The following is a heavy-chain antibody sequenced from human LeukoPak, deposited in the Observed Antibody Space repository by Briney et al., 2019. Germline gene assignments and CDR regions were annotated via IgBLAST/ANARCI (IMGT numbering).Heavy chain of an antibody. J-gene: IGHJ4*02. D-gene: IGHD3-3*01. Sequence: PSQTLSLTCTVSGGSISSGDYYWSWIRHPPGKGLEWIGYIYYSGSTYYNPSLKSRVTISVDTSKNQFSLKLSSVTAADTAVYYCARVRGGYYDFWSGYYIDYWGQGTLVTVSS. CDR3: ARVRGGYYDFWSGYYIDY. CDR2: IYYSGST. V-gene: IGHV4-30-4*01. CDR1: GGSISSGDYY.